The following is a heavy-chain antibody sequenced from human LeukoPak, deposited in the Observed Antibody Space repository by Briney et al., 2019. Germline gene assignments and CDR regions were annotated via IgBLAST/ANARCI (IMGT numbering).Heavy chain of an antibody. CDR1: GCLFTSYW. CDR2: IYPGDSDT. Sequence: GGSLEISCKGSGCLFTSYWIGGVRQVPGKGLEWMGIIYPGDSDTRYSPSFEGQVTISADKSISTAYLQSSSLKASDTAMYYCARHSARIAAAGTVAEPLDYWGQGTLVTVSS. J-gene: IGHJ4*02. V-gene: IGHV5-51*01. D-gene: IGHD6-13*01. CDR3: ARHSARIAAAGTVAEPLDY.